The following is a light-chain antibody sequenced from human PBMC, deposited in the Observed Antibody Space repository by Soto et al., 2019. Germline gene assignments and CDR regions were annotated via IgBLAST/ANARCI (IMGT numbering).Light chain of an antibody. CDR2: EVT. CDR3: SSYTRSSRPV. J-gene: IGLJ3*02. V-gene: IGLV2-14*01. Sequence: QSALTQPASVSGSPGQSITISCTGTSSDVGGYNYVSWYQQHPGKAPKLIIYEVTTRPSGVSSRFSGSKSGDTASLTISGLQAEDEADYYCSSYTRSSRPVFGVGTKLTVL. CDR1: SSDVGGYNY.